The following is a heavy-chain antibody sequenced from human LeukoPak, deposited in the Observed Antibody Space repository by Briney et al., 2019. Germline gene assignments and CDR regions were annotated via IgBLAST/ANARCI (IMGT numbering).Heavy chain of an antibody. CDR2: IYSGGST. CDR3: ARCQVLRYFDGDAFDI. J-gene: IGHJ3*02. CDR1: GFTVSSNY. D-gene: IGHD3-9*01. V-gene: IGHV3-66*01. Sequence: GGSLRLSCEASGFTVSSNYMSWVRQAPGKGLEWVSVIYSGGSTYYADPVKGRSNISRDNSKNTLYLQMSSLRAEDTTVYYCARCQVLRYFDGDAFDIWGQGTMVTVSS.